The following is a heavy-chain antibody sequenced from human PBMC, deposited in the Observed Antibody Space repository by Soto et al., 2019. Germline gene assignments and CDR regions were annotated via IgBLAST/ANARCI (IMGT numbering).Heavy chain of an antibody. CDR2: IIPIFGTA. CDR3: ASGTAYCGGDCYSSY. V-gene: IGHV1-69*01. D-gene: IGHD2-21*02. CDR1: GGTVSSYA. Sequence: QVQLVQSGAEMKKPGSSVKVSCKASGGTVSSYAISWVRQAPGQGLEWMGGIIPIFGTANYAQKFQGRVTITADESTSTAYMELSSLRSEDTAVYYCASGTAYCGGDCYSSYWGQGTLVTVSS. J-gene: IGHJ4*02.